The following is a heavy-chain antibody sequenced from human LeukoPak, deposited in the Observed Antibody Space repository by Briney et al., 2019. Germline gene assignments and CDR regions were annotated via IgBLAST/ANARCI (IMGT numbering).Heavy chain of an antibody. CDR1: GFTFSYYA. Sequence: GGSLRLSCAASGFTFSYYAMNWVRQAPGKGLEWVSSISTRSTYIYYADSLKGRFTISRDNSKNTLYLQMNSLRAEDTAVYYCAKEYYYDSSGYYGVDYWGQGTLVTVSS. D-gene: IGHD3-22*01. V-gene: IGHV3-21*01. J-gene: IGHJ4*02. CDR3: AKEYYYDSSGYYGVDY. CDR2: ISTRSTYI.